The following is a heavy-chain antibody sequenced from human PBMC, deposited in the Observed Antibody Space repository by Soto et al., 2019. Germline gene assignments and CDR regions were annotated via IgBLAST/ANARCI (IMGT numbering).Heavy chain of an antibody. Sequence: DVQLLDSGGGLVQPGGSLRLSCAASGFSFSSYAMVWVRQAPGKGLEWVAVISARGGSSYFADSVKGRFTLSRDNSKNVLSLEMNSLRAEGTAIYFCAKGSIEYSASVDNWGQGTLVVVSS. CDR2: ISARGGSS. V-gene: IGHV3-23*01. D-gene: IGHD5-12*01. CDR1: GFSFSSYA. J-gene: IGHJ4*02. CDR3: AKGSIEYSASVDN.